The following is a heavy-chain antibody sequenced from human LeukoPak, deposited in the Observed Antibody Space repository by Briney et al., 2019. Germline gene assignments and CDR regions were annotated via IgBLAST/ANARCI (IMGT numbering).Heavy chain of an antibody. CDR3: TRDEAVYNSVWKQTNWFDP. CDR2: LSPKNGDT. D-gene: IGHD6-19*01. Sequence: ASVKVSCKASGYTFTDYFIRWVRQAPGQGLEWMGWLSPKNGDTKYAQSFQGRVTMTRDTSINTVYMELRGLRSDDTAVYYCTRDEAVYNSVWKQTNWFDPWGQGTLVTVS. J-gene: IGHJ5*02. V-gene: IGHV1-2*02. CDR1: GYTFTDYF.